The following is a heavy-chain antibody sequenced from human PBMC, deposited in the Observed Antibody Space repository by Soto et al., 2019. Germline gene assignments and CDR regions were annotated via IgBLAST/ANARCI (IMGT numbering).Heavy chain of an antibody. D-gene: IGHD6-13*01. CDR3: ARRRSWPPRSFDY. V-gene: IGHV5-51*01. CDR1: GYSFTSYW. CDR2: IYPGDSDT. Sequence: GESLKISCKGSGYSFTSYWIGWVRQMPGKGLEWMGIIYPGDSDTRYSPSFQGRVIITADKSISTAYLQWSSLKASDTAMYYCARRRSWPPRSFDYWGQGTLVTVSS. J-gene: IGHJ4*02.